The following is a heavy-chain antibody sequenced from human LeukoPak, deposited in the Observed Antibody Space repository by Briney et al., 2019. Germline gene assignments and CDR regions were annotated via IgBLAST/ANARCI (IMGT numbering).Heavy chain of an antibody. V-gene: IGHV3-30*04. J-gene: IGHJ4*02. CDR2: ISYDGSEK. Sequence: PGKSLRLSCAASGFTFSNYAMHWVRQAPGQGLEWVAFISYDGSEKYYADSAKGRFTISRDNSENTLYLQMNSLRAEDTALYYCTSELRGSRFDSDYWGQGALVTVSS. CDR1: GFTFSNYA. D-gene: IGHD3-10*01. CDR3: TSELRGSRFDSDY.